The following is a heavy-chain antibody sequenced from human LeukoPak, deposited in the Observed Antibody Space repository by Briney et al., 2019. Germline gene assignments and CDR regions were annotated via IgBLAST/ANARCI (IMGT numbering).Heavy chain of an antibody. Sequence: PSETLSLTCTVSGGSVYTSDYYWGWVRQPPGKGPEWIGDIFYTGKTNYNPSLKSRFSISIDTSKNQFSLKLTSVTAADTAVYYCARVFDSWGQGTLVTVSS. CDR1: GGSVYTSDYY. CDR2: IFYTGKT. J-gene: IGHJ4*02. CDR3: ARVFDS. V-gene: IGHV4-39*07.